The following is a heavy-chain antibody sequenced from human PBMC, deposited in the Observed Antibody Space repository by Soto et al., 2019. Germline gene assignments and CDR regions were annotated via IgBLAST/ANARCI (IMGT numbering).Heavy chain of an antibody. D-gene: IGHD2-2*01. J-gene: IGHJ4*02. CDR2: IYYSGST. CDR1: GGSISSGGYY. CDR3: ARATSGLYCSSTSCYTFDY. Sequence: QVQLQESGPGLVKPSQTLSLTCTVSGGSISSGGYYWSWIRQHPGKGLEWIGYIYYSGSTYYNPSLKSRVTISVDTSKNQFSLKLSSVTAADTAVYYCARATSGLYCSSTSCYTFDYWGQGTLVTVSS. V-gene: IGHV4-31*03.